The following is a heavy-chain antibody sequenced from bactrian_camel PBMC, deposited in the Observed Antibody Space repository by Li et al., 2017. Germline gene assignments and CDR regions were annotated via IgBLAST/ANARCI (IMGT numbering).Heavy chain of an antibody. J-gene: IGHJ6*01. V-gene: IGHV3S1*01. CDR1: IASDAFYSSYC. Sequence: HVQLVESGGGSVQAGGSLRLSCVASIASDAFYSSYCMAWFRQAPGKEREGVAHISGGRTDYADSVKGRFTVSKDSAENTLYLEMNNLKAEDTAVYYCAADEYCTQGFVIGTFGYWGAGTQVTVS. CDR2: ISGGRT. CDR3: AADEYCTQGFVIGTFGY. D-gene: IGHD1*01.